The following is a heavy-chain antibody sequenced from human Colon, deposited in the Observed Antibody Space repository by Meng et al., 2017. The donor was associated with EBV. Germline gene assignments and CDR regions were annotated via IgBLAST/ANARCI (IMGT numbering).Heavy chain of an antibody. CDR2: INTANGNT. J-gene: IGHJ4*02. CDR3: ATGGRPLWSH. D-gene: IGHD2-8*02. CDR1: GYTFSGDA. Sequence: QVERLQSGAEVKKPGAHVTVSCKASGYTFSGDALHWLRQAPGQRPEWMGWINTANGNTKYSQNFKVRVSITRDRSATTAYMELSSLTSEDTALYYCATGGRPLWSHWGQGTMVTVSS. V-gene: IGHV1-3*04.